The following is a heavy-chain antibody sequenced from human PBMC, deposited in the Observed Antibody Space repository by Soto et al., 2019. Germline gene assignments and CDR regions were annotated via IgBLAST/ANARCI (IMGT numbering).Heavy chain of an antibody. CDR3: ATPRGGRYCSGGSCVPIYNWFDP. CDR1: GGSISSSSYY. D-gene: IGHD2-15*01. J-gene: IGHJ5*02. V-gene: IGHV4-39*01. CDR2: IYYSGST. Sequence: SETLSLTCTVSGGSISSSSYYWGWIRQPPGKGLEGIGSIYYSGSTYYNPSLKSRVTISVDTSKNQFSLKLSSVTAADTAVYYCATPRGGRYCSGGSCVPIYNWFDPWGQGTLVTVSS.